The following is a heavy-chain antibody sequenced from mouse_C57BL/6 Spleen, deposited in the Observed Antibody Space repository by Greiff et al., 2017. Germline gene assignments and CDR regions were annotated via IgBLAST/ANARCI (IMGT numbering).Heavy chain of an antibody. J-gene: IGHJ1*03. CDR2: IDPSDSYT. CDR1: GYTFTSYW. V-gene: IGHV1-69*01. D-gene: IGHD1-1*01. CDR3: ARMNYGSSYGYFDV. Sequence: QVQLQQPGAELVMPGASVKLSCKASGYTFTSYWMHWVKQRTGQGLEWIGEIDPSDSYTNYNQKFKGKSTLTVDKSSSTAYMQLSSLTSEDSAVYYCARMNYGSSYGYFDVGGTGTTVTVAS.